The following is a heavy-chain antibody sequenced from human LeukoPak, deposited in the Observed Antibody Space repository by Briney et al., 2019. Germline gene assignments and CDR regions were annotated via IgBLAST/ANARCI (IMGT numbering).Heavy chain of an antibody. D-gene: IGHD2-2*01. CDR2: ISSSGSTI. CDR3: ARVFLGAPAAIRWFDP. CDR1: GFTFSDYY. V-gene: IGHV3-11*01. Sequence: GGSLRLSCAASGFTFSDYYMSWIRQAPGKGLEWVSYISSSGSTIYYADSVKGRFIISRDNAKNSLYLQMNSLRAEDTAVYYCARVFLGAPAAIRWFDPWGQGTLVTVSS. J-gene: IGHJ5*02.